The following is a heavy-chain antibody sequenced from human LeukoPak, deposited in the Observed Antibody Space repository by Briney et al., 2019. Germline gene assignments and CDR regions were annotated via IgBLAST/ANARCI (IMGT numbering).Heavy chain of an antibody. CDR3: ARGPYDRRMGGFGVRGGMGAFDI. CDR1: GYTFTSYD. J-gene: IGHJ3*02. D-gene: IGHD3-10*01. V-gene: IGHV1-8*01. Sequence: GASVKVSCKASGYTFTSYDINWVRQATGQGLEWMGWMNPNSGNTGYAQKFQGRVTMTRNTSISTAYMELSSLRSEDTAVYYCARGPYDRRMGGFGVRGGMGAFDIWGQGTMVTVSS. CDR2: MNPNSGNT.